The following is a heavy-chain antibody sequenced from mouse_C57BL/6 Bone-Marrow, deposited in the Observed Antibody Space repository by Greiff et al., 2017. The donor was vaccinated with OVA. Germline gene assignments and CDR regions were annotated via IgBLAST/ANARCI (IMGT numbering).Heavy chain of an antibody. Sequence: VQLQESGPGLVQPSQSLSITCTVSGFSLTSYGVHWVRQSPGQGLEWLGVIWSGGSTDYNAAFISRLSISKDNSKSQVFFKMNSLQADDTAIDYCAPYSPFAYWGQGTLVTVSA. CDR1: GFSLTSYG. D-gene: IGHD2-12*01. J-gene: IGHJ3*01. V-gene: IGHV2-2*01. CDR2: IWSGGST. CDR3: APYSPFAY.